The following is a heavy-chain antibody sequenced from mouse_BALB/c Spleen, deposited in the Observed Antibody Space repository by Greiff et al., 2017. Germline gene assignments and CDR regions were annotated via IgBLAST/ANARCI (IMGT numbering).Heavy chain of an antibody. J-gene: IGHJ3*01. V-gene: IGHV1-7*01. CDR3: ARRVPYDGYYVY. D-gene: IGHD2-3*01. CDR2: INPSTGYT. CDR1: GYTFTSYW. Sequence: VQLVESGAELAKPGASVKMSCKASGYTFTSYWMHWVKQRPGQGLEWIGYINPSTGYTEYNQKFKDKATLTADKSSSTAYMQLSSLTSEDSAVYYCARRVPYDGYYVYWGQGTLVTVSA.